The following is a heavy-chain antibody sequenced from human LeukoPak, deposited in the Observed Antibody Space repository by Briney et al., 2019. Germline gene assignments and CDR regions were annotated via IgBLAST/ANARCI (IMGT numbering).Heavy chain of an antibody. CDR3: ARRAYAPYYDILTGYRTGYYFDY. CDR2: IYHSGST. V-gene: IGHV4-38-2*02. J-gene: IGHJ4*02. CDR1: GFSISSGFY. Sequence: PSETLSLTCTVSGFSISSGFYWGWIRQPPGKGLEWIGSIYHSGSTYYNPSLKSRVTISVDTSKNQFSLKLSSVTAADTAVYYCARRAYAPYYDILTGYRTGYYFDYWGQGTLVTVSS. D-gene: IGHD3-9*01.